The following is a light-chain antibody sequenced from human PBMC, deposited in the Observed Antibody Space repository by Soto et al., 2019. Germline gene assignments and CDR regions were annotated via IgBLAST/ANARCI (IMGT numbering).Light chain of an antibody. CDR1: SSDVGSYNL. CDR3: CSYASTTTYYV. J-gene: IGLJ1*01. V-gene: IGLV2-23*01. Sequence: QSALTQPASVSGSPGQSIAISCTGASSDVGSYNLVSWYQQHPGKAPKLMIYEGNKRPSGVSNRFSGSKSGNTASLTISGLQAEDEADYYCCSYASTTTYYVFGTGTKLTVL. CDR2: EGN.